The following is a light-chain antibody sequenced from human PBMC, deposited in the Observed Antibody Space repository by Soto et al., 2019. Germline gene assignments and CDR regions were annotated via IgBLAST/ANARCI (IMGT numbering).Light chain of an antibody. Sequence: EMVMTQSPATLSVSPGERATLSCRASQSVSSNLAWYQQKPGQAPRLLFYGASTRATGIPARFSGSGSGTEFTLTISSLQSEDFAVYYCQQYNNWPPYTFGQGTKLEIK. J-gene: IGKJ2*01. CDR3: QQYNNWPPYT. V-gene: IGKV3-15*01. CDR1: QSVSSN. CDR2: GAS.